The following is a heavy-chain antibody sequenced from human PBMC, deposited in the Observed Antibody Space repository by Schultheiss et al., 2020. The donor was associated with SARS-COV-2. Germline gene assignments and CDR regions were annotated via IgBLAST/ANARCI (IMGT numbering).Heavy chain of an antibody. CDR1: GGTFSSYA. V-gene: IGHV1-69*13. D-gene: IGHD3-22*01. Sequence: SVKVSCKASGGTFSSYAISWVRQAPGQRLEWVGGIIPLFGTANYAQQFQGRVTITADESTSTAYMELSSLRSEDTAVYYCARDLGYYDSSGPGGTWGQGTLVTVSS. CDR3: ARDLGYYDSSGPGGT. J-gene: IGHJ5*02. CDR2: IIPLFGTA.